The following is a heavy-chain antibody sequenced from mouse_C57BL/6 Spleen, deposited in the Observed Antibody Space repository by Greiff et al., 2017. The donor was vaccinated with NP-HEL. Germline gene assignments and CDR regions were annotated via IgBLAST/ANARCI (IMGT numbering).Heavy chain of an antibody. J-gene: IGHJ4*01. CDR1: GYTFTSYW. V-gene: IGHV1-55*01. CDR3: ARRELFITTVVAYFYYAMGY. CDR2: IYPGSGST. Sequence: VQLQQPGAELVKPGASVKMSCKASGYTFTSYWITWVKQRPGQGLEWIGDIYPGSGSTNYNEKFKSKATLTVDTSSSTAYMQLISLTSEDSAVYYCARRELFITTVVAYFYYAMGYWGQGASVTVSS. D-gene: IGHD1-1*01.